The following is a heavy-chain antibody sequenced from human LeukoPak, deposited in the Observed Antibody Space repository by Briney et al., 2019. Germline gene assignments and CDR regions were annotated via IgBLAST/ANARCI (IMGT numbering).Heavy chain of an antibody. CDR3: ARDRQWLEY. J-gene: IGHJ4*02. D-gene: IGHD6-19*01. CDR1: GFTFSDSA. V-gene: IGHV3-23*01. Sequence: GGSLRLSCAASGFTFSDSAMSWVRQAPGKGLEWVSLISFSGGSTYYADSVKGRFTISRDNSKDTLYLQMNSLRAEDTAVYYCARDRQWLEYWGQGTLVTVSS. CDR2: ISFSGGST.